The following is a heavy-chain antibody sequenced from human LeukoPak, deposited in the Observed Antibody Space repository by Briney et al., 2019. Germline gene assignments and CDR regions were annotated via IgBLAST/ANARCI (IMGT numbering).Heavy chain of an antibody. V-gene: IGHV4-61*02. D-gene: IGHD3-16*02. CDR1: GGSISSGSYY. CDR2: IYTSGST. J-gene: IGHJ3*02. Sequence: PSETLSLTCTVSGGSISSGSYYWSWIRQPAGKGLEWIGRIYTSGSTNYNPSLKSRVTISVDTSKNQFSLKLSSVTAADTAVYYCARRFGYVWGSYRYDAYVSRDAFDIWGQGTMVTVSS. CDR3: ARRFGYVWGSYRYDAYVSRDAFDI.